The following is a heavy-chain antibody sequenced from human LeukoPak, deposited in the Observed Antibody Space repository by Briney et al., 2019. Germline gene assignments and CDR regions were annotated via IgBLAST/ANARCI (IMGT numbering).Heavy chain of an antibody. CDR1: GGSVSSGGYY. J-gene: IGHJ4*02. D-gene: IGHD4-17*01. Sequence: SETLSLTCTVSGGSVSSGGYYWSWIRQHPGKGLEWIGYIYYSGSTYYNPSLKSRVTISVDTSKNQFSLKLSSVTAADTAVYYCARGSPLYYGDYVYYFDYWGQGTLVTVSS. CDR2: IYYSGST. V-gene: IGHV4-31*03. CDR3: ARGSPLYYGDYVYYFDY.